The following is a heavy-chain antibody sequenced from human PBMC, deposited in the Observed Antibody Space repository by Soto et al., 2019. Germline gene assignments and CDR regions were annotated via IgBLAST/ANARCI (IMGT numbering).Heavy chain of an antibody. D-gene: IGHD5-18*01. CDR2: IYWDDDK. Sequence: QITLKESGPTLVKPTQTLTLTCTFSGFSLSTSGVGVGWIRQPPGKALEWLALIYWDDDKRYSPSLKSRLTTNYDSSQNAEVITLSYMYSVDKASYYCTNSGCVLLGYSYGRPYPFACWGQGTLVTVSS. V-gene: IGHV2-5*02. J-gene: IGHJ4*02. CDR3: TNSGCVLLGYSYGRPYPFAC. CDR1: GFSLSTSGVG.